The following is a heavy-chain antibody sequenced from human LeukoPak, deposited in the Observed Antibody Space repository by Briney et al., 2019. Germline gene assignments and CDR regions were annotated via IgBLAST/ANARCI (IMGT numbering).Heavy chain of an antibody. CDR1: GYSLTSYW. V-gene: IGHV5-10-1*01. D-gene: IGHD6-19*01. J-gene: IGHJ4*02. CDR2: IDSSDSYT. CDR3: AREKWLVGPDY. Sequence: GESLKISCKGSGYSLTSYWITWVRQMPGKGLEWMGMIDSSDSYTNYSPSFQGHVTISADKSISTAYLQWSGLKASDTAMYYCAREKWLVGPDYWGQGTLVTVSS.